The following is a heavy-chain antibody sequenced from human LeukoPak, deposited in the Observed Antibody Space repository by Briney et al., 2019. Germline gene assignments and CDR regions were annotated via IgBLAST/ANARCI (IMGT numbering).Heavy chain of an antibody. J-gene: IGHJ6*03. D-gene: IGHD6-6*01. CDR3: ARVARVAARLRYYYYYYMDV. V-gene: IGHV4-39*01. CDR1: GGSISSSSYY. Sequence: TTSETLSLTCTVSGGSISSSSYYWGWIRQPPGKGLEWIGSIYYSGSTYYNPSLKSRVTISVDTSKNQFSLKLSSVTAADTAVYYCARVARVAARLRYYYYYYMDVWGKGTTVTVSS. CDR2: IYYSGST.